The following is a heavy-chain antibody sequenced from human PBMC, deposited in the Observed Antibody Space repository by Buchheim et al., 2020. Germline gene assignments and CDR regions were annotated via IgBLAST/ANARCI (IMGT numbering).Heavy chain of an antibody. D-gene: IGHD3-22*01. V-gene: IGHV3-48*02. CDR2: ISSSSSTI. CDR1: GFTFSSYS. J-gene: IGHJ6*02. Sequence: EVQLVESGGGLVQPGGSLRLSCAASGFTFSSYSMNWVRQAPGKGLEWVSYISSSSSTIYYADSGKGRFTISRDNAKNSLHLQMNSLRDEDTAVYYCARRDSSRGMDVWGQGTT. CDR3: ARRDSSRGMDV.